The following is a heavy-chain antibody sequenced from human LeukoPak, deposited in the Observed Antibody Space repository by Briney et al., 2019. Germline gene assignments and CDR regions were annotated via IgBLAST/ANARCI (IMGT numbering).Heavy chain of an antibody. CDR2: IYYSGST. J-gene: IGHJ3*02. V-gene: IGHV4-59*01. CDR1: GGSISSYY. D-gene: IGHD3-22*01. CDR3: ARVDSSGYYFDAFDT. Sequence: SETLSLTCTVSGGSISSYYWSWIRQPPGKGLEWIGYIYYSGSTNYNPSLKSRVTISVDTSKNQFSLKLSSVTAADTAVYYCARVDSSGYYFDAFDTWGQGTMVTVSS.